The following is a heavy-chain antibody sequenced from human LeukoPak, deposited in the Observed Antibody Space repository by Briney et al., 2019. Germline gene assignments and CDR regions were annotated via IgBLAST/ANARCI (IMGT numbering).Heavy chain of an antibody. V-gene: IGHV4-59*01. CDR2: IYYSGSI. D-gene: IGHD3-22*01. Sequence: SETLSLTCTVSGASISSYYWSWIRQPPGKGLEWIGDIYYSGSIKYNPSLKSRVTRSVDTSKNQFSLKLSSVTAADTAIYYCARENPSGYYNRPIDYWGQGTLVTVSS. CDR1: GASISSYY. J-gene: IGHJ4*02. CDR3: ARENPSGYYNRPIDY.